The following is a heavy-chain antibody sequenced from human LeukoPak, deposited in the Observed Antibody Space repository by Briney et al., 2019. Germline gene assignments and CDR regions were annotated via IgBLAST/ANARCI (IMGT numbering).Heavy chain of an antibody. CDR3: ARGPSHDSSGYYYYYYIDV. J-gene: IGHJ6*03. D-gene: IGHD3-22*01. V-gene: IGHV1-8*03. Sequence: ASVKVSCKASGYTFTSYDINWVRQATGQGLEWMGWMNPNSGNTGYAQKFQGRVTITRNTSISTAYMELSSLRSEDTAVYYSARGPSHDSSGYYYYYYIDVWGKGTTVTVFS. CDR1: GYTFTSYD. CDR2: MNPNSGNT.